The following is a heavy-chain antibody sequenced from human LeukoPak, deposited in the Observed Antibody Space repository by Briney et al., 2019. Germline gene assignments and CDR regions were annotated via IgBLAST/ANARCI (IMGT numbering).Heavy chain of an antibody. D-gene: IGHD1-26*01. CDR2: ISYDGSNK. J-gene: IGHJ5*02. CDR1: GFTFSSYA. V-gene: IGHV3-30-3*01. Sequence: TGGSLRLSCAASGFTFSSYAMHWVRQAPGKGLEWVAVISYDGSNKYYADSVKGRFTISRDNSKNTLYLQMNSLRAEDTAVYYCARAGIVGATKGWFDPWGQGTLVTVSS. CDR3: ARAGIVGATKGWFDP.